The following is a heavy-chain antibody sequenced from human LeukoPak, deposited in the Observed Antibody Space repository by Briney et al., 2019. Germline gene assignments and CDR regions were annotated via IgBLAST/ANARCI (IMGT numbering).Heavy chain of an antibody. CDR2: INPNSGGT. CDR1: GYTFTRYY. V-gene: IGHV1-2*06. CDR3: ARGVDLWYFDY. J-gene: IGHJ4*02. Sequence: GASVKVSCKASGYTFTRYYMQWVRQAPGQGREWMGRINPNSGGTNYAQKYQGRVTMTRDTSISTAYMELSRLRSDDTAVYYCARGVDLWYFDYWGQGTLVTVSS. D-gene: IGHD2-15*01.